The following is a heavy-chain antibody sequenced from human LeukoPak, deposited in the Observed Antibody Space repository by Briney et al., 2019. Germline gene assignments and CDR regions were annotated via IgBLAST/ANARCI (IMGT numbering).Heavy chain of an antibody. CDR3: ARDKAVVVPSHGMDV. CDR2: ISSSSSYI. J-gene: IGHJ6*04. D-gene: IGHD2-2*01. Sequence: GGSLRLSCAASGFTFSSYSMNWVRQAPGKGLEWVSSISSSSSYIYHADSVKGRFAISRDNAKNSLYLQMNSLRAEDTAVYYCARDKAVVVPSHGMDVWGKGTTVTVSS. CDR1: GFTFSSYS. V-gene: IGHV3-21*01.